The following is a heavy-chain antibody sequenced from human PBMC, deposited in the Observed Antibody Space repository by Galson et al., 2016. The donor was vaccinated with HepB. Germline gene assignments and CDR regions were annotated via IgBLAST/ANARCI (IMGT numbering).Heavy chain of an antibody. CDR2: IRPYYGNT. Sequence: SVKVSCKASGYTFATYGFSWVRQAPGQGLEWMGWIRPYYGNTSSGQKFQGRVTMTTDTSTSTVYMELTILTSDNTAVYFCVRVGTGGHPDTDHWGQGTLVTVSS. V-gene: IGHV1-18*01. CDR3: VRVGTGGHPDTDH. D-gene: IGHD2-8*02. J-gene: IGHJ4*02. CDR1: GYTFATYG.